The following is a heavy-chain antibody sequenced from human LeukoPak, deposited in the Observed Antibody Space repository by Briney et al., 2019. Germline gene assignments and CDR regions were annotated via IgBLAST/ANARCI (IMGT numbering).Heavy chain of an antibody. J-gene: IGHJ6*02. Sequence: GGSLRLSCAASGFTFTAYAMSWVRQAPGKGLEWVSTISDRGDSTCYADSVKGRFTISRDNSKDTVFLQLNSLRVEDTALYYCTKGTIELGVWGQGTTVTVSS. CDR2: ISDRGDST. D-gene: IGHD4/OR15-4a*01. CDR3: TKGTIELGV. V-gene: IGHV3-23*01. CDR1: GFTFTAYA.